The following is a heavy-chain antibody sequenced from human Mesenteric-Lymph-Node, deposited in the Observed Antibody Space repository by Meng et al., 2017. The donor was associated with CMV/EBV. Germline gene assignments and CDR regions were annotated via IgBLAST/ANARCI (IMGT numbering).Heavy chain of an antibody. D-gene: IGHD2-21*02. CDR3: AAGGGGDDCYGLCAMDV. V-gene: IGHV1-58*01. CDR1: GVIFNRST. J-gene: IGHJ4*02. Sequence: SVKVSCKASGVIFNRSTVQWVRQARGQSLEWIGWIVVGSGRTHFAQRLHERVAITRDMSTRTVYMSLSGLRSEDTAVYYCAAGGGGDDCYGLCAMDVWGQGTLVTVSS. CDR2: IVVGSGRT.